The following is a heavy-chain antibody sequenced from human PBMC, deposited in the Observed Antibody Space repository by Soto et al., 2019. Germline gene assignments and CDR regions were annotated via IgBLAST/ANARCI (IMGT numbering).Heavy chain of an antibody. D-gene: IGHD3-9*01. Sequence: GGSLRLSCAASGFTCDDYGMSWVRQAPGEGLEWVSGINWNGGSTGYADSVKGRFTISRDNAKNSLYLQMNSLRAEDTALYYCARDSYDILTGYYISTPVVFDYWGQGTLVTVSS. CDR1: GFTCDDYG. V-gene: IGHV3-20*04. J-gene: IGHJ4*02. CDR2: INWNGGST. CDR3: ARDSYDILTGYYISTPVVFDY.